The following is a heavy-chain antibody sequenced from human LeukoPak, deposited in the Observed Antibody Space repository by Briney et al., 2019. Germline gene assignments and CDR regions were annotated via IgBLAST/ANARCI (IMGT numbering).Heavy chain of an antibody. V-gene: IGHV4-31*03. CDR2: IYCSGST. Sequence: PSQTLSLTCTVSGGSISSGGYYWSWIRQHPGKGLEWIGYIYCSGSTYYNPSLKSRVTISVDTSKNQFSLKLSSVTAADTAVYYCARAWSDDYGDYYWFDPWGQGTLVTVSS. D-gene: IGHD4-17*01. CDR3: ARAWSDDYGDYYWFDP. J-gene: IGHJ5*02. CDR1: GGSISSGGYY.